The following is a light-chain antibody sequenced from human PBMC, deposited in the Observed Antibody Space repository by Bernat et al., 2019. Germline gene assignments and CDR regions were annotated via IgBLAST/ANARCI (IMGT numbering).Light chain of an antibody. CDR2: DVS. CDR3: SSYTSSSTYV. J-gene: IGLJ1*01. V-gene: IGLV2-14*03. CDR1: SSDVGGYNY. Sequence: QSALTQPASVSGSPGQSITISCTGTSSDVGGYNYVSWYQQHPGKVPKLMISDVSNRPSGVSNRFSGSKSGNTASLTISGLLAEDEADYYCSSYTSSSTYVFGTGTKVTVL.